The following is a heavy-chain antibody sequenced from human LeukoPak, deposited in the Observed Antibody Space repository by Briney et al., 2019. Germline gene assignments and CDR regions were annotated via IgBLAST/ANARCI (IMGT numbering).Heavy chain of an antibody. D-gene: IGHD6-19*01. CDR1: GGAFSGYF. V-gene: IGHV4-34*01. CDR2: INHRGST. CDR3: ARDTVAGTYYFDY. J-gene: IGHJ4*02. Sequence: SETLSLTCAVSGGAFSGYFWTWIRQSPGKGLEWIGEINHRGSTNYNPSLRGRVTISVARSSNEVSLKMTSVTAADTAVYYCARDTVAGTYYFDYWGQGTLVTVSS.